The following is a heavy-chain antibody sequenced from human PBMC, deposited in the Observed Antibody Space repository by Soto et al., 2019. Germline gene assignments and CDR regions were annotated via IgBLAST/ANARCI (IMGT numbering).Heavy chain of an antibody. Sequence: GSLRLSCAASGFTFSSYSMNWVRQAPGKGLEWVSSISSSSSYIYYADSVKGRFTISRDNAKNSLYLQMNSLRAEDTAVYYCARDRIQLGDAFDIWGQGTMVTVSS. CDR2: ISSSSSYI. V-gene: IGHV3-21*01. D-gene: IGHD5-18*01. J-gene: IGHJ3*02. CDR3: ARDRIQLGDAFDI. CDR1: GFTFSSYS.